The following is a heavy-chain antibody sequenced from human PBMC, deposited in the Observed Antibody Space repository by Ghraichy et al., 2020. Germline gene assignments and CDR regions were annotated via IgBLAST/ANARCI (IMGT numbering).Heavy chain of an antibody. CDR1: GFTFSSYW. CDR3: ARDKPNYYFWSGYYGY. D-gene: IGHD3-3*01. CDR2: IKEDGSEK. J-gene: IGHJ4*02. Sequence: GESLRLSCAASGFTFSSYWMSWVRQAPGKGLEWVANIKEDGSEKYYVDSVKGRFTISRDNAKNSLFLQMNSLRAEDTAVYYCARDKPNYYFWSGYYGYWGQGTLVTVSS. V-gene: IGHV3-7*01.